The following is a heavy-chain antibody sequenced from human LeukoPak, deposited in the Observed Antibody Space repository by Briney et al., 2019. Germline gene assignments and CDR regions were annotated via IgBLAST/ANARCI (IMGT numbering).Heavy chain of an antibody. D-gene: IGHD3-3*01. J-gene: IGHJ4*02. CDR1: GFTFSSYA. V-gene: IGHV3-15*01. Sequence: GGSLRLSCAASGFTFSSYAMSWVRQAPGKGLEWVGRIKSKTDGGTTDYAAPVKGRFTISRDDSKNTLYLQMNSLKTEDTAVYYCTTYYDFWSGYYHVYWGQGTLVTVSS. CDR2: IKSKTDGGTT. CDR3: TTYYDFWSGYYHVY.